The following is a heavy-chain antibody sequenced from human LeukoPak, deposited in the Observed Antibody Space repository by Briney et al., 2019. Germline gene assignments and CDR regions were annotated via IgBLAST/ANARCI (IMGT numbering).Heavy chain of an antibody. D-gene: IGHD4-17*01. J-gene: IGHJ4*02. V-gene: IGHV4-30-2*01. CDR1: GGSISSGGYS. Sequence: PSQTLSLTCAVSGGSISSGGYSWSWIRQPPGKGLEWIGYIYHSGSTYYNPSLKSRVTISVDKSKNQFSLKLSSVTAADTAVYYCARSPPPKYGDYVSPIFDYWGQRTLVTVSS. CDR2: IYHSGST. CDR3: ARSPPPKYGDYVSPIFDY.